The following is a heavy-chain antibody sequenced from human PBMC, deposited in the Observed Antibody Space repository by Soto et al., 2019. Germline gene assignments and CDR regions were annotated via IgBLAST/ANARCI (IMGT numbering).Heavy chain of an antibody. J-gene: IGHJ5*02. CDR3: ARSPVVPAAMRWFDP. CDR2: MNPNSGNT. D-gene: IGHD2-2*01. V-gene: IGHV1-8*01. CDR1: GYTFTSYD. Sequence: QVQLVQSGAEVKKPGASVKVSCKASGYTFTSYDINWVRQATEQGLEWMGWMNPNSGNTGYAQKFQGRVTMTRNTSISTAYMELSSLRSEDTAVYYCARSPVVPAAMRWFDPWGQGTLVTVSS.